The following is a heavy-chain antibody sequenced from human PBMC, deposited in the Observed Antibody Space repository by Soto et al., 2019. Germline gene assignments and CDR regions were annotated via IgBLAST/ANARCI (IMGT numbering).Heavy chain of an antibody. CDR2: INHSGST. CDR3: ARGATGTRDFDF. V-gene: IGHV4-34*01. CDR1: GGSFSTYY. D-gene: IGHD1-1*01. J-gene: IGHJ4*02. Sequence: SETLSLTCAVYGGSFSTYYWSWFRQPPGKGLEWIGEINHSGSTNYNPSLKSRVTISGDTSKNQLSLKVSSVTAADTAVYYCARGATGTRDFDFWGQGTLVTVSS.